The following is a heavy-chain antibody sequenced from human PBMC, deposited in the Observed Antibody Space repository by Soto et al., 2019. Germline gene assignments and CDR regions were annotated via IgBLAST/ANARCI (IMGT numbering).Heavy chain of an antibody. CDR1: GYIFTNYW. V-gene: IGHV5-51*01. D-gene: IGHD3-10*01. Sequence: ESLKISRKGSGYIFTNYWIALVRQMPGKGLEWMGIIYPGDSDTRYSPSFQGQVTIFADKASSSAYLRWSSLKASDSAMYYCARPGTSGSAVRYYYPNGLDVWGQGTTVTVSS. CDR3: ARPGTSGSAVRYYYPNGLDV. CDR2: IYPGDSDT. J-gene: IGHJ6*02.